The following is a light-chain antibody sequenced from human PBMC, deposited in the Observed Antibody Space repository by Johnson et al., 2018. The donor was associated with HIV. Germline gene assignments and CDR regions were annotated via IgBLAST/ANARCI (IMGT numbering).Light chain of an antibody. Sequence: QPVLTQPPSVSAAPGQKVSISCSGSGSNIGNNYVSWYQQLPGTAPKLLIYENNKRPSGIPDRFSGSKSGTSATLGITGLQTGDEADYYCGTWDSSLRVGFFGTGTKVTVL. CDR3: GTWDSSLRVGF. CDR1: GSNIGNNY. V-gene: IGLV1-51*02. J-gene: IGLJ1*01. CDR2: ENN.